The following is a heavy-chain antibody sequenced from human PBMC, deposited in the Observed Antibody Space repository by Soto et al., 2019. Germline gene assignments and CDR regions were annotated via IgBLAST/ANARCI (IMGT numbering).Heavy chain of an antibody. J-gene: IGHJ4*02. D-gene: IGHD5-12*01. CDR3: ANGGRWLQLPFDY. CDR2: ISYDGSNK. V-gene: IGHV3-30*18. Sequence: QVQLVESGGGVVQPGRSLRLSCAASGFTFSSYGMHWVRQAPGKGLEWVAVISYDGSNKYYADSVKGRFTISRDNSKNTLYLQMNSLRAEDTAVYYCANGGRWLQLPFDYWGQGTLVTVSS. CDR1: GFTFSSYG.